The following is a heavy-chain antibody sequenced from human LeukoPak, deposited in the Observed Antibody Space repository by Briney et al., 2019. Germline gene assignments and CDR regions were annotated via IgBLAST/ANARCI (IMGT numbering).Heavy chain of an antibody. Sequence: PGGSLRLSCVASGFTFGKYWMSWVRKAPGKGLEWGANIKLDGGEKNYVDSVKGRFTISRDNTKNSLYLQMNSLRVEDTAVFYCARDQYDTWSRRGNFDSWGQGTLVIVSS. V-gene: IGHV3-7*03. D-gene: IGHD3-3*01. CDR3: ARDQYDTWSRRGNFDS. CDR1: GFTFGKYW. J-gene: IGHJ4*02. CDR2: IKLDGGEK.